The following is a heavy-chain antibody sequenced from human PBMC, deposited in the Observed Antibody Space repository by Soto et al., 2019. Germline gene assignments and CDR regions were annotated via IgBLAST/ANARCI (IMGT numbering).Heavy chain of an antibody. Sequence: SETLSLTCTVSGGSISSSSYYWGWIRQPPGKGLEWIGSIYYSGSTYYNPSLKSRVTISVDTSKNQFSLKLSSVTAADTAVYYCARLTVTFDYWGQGTLVTVSS. D-gene: IGHD4-17*01. CDR3: ARLTVTFDY. J-gene: IGHJ4*02. V-gene: IGHV4-39*01. CDR2: IYYSGST. CDR1: GGSISSSSYY.